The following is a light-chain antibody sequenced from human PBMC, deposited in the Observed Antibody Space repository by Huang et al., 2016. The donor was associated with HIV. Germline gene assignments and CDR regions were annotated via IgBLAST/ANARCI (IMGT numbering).Light chain of an antibody. Sequence: DIQMTQSPSSLSASVGDRVTITCRASQSIGTYLNWYQHKPGKATRLLIYAASRLQSGVPSRFRGTVSGTDFTLTISSLQPEGFATYYCQQSYTTPLMFGQGAKVEIK. CDR2: AAS. V-gene: IGKV1-39*01. CDR1: QSIGTY. CDR3: QQSYTTPLM. J-gene: IGKJ1*01.